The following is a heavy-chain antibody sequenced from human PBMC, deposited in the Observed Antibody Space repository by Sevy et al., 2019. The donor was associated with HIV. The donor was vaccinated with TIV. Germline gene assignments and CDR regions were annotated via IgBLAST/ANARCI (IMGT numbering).Heavy chain of an antibody. V-gene: IGHV3-23*01. J-gene: IGHJ3*02. D-gene: IGHD3-10*01. CDR2: ISGSGGST. Sequence: GGSLRLSCAASGFTFSSYAMSWVRQAPGKGLEWVSAISGSGGSTYYADSVKGWFTISRDNSKNTLYLQMNSLRAEDTAVYYCAKKAVLLWFGELGAFDIWGQGTMVTVSS. CDR1: GFTFSSYA. CDR3: AKKAVLLWFGELGAFDI.